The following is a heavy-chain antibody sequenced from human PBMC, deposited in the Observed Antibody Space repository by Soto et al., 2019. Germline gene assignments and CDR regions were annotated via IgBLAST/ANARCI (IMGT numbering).Heavy chain of an antibody. CDR2: IKSKTDGGTT. CDR1: GFTFSNAW. D-gene: IGHD2-2*01. Sequence: GGSLRLSCAASGFTFSNAWMNWVRQAPGKGLEWVGRIKSKTDGGTTDYAAPVKGRFTISRDDSKNTLYLQMNSLKTEDTAVYYCTTAWRSGAIVVVPAGSRGMDVWGQGTTVTVSS. V-gene: IGHV3-15*07. J-gene: IGHJ6*02. CDR3: TTAWRSGAIVVVPAGSRGMDV.